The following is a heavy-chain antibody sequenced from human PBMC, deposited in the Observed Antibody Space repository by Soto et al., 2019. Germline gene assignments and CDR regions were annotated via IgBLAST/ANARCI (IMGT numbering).Heavy chain of an antibody. CDR1: GYTFTSYY. V-gene: IGHV1-46*01. D-gene: IGHD1-26*01. CDR3: ARETIVGATFDF. CDR2: INPSGDYT. Sequence: QVQLVQSGAEVKRPGASVKVSCKASGYTFTSYYIHWVRQAPGQGLEWMGIINPSGDYTNYAQNFQGRVAMTRDTSTSTVYMEVSRLNSEDTAVYYCARETIVGATFDFWGQGTLVTVSS. J-gene: IGHJ4*02.